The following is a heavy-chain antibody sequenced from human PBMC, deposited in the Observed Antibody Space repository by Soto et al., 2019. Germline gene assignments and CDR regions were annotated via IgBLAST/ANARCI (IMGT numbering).Heavy chain of an antibody. CDR2: IYYSGST. V-gene: IGHV4-59*08. CDR1: GGSISSYY. Sequence: SETLSLTCTVSGGSISSYYWSWIRQPPGKGLEWIGYIYYSGSTNYNPSLKSRVTISVETSKNQFSLKLSSVTAADTAVYYCARHLAGGNYYYYMDVWGKGTTVTVSS. D-gene: IGHD3-16*01. CDR3: ARHLAGGNYYYYMDV. J-gene: IGHJ6*03.